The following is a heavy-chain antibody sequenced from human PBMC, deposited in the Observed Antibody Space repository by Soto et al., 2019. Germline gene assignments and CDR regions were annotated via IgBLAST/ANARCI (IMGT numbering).Heavy chain of an antibody. Sequence: ASVKVSCKASGYTFTSYYMHWVRQAPGQGLEWMGIINPSGGSTRYAQKFQGRVTMTRDTSTSTVYMELSSLRSEDTAVYYCARDQSSSWYTYYGMDVWGQGTTVTVSS. CDR3: ARDQSSSWYTYYGMDV. J-gene: IGHJ6*02. CDR1: GYTFTSYY. CDR2: INPSGGST. V-gene: IGHV1-46*01. D-gene: IGHD6-13*01.